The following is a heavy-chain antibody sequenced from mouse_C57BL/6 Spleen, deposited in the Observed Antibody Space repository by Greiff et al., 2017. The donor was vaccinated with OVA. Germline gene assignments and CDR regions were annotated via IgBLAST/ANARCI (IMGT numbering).Heavy chain of an antibody. CDR1: GYAFSSYW. CDR3: ASGDGSSPYWYFDV. V-gene: IGHV1-80*01. J-gene: IGHJ1*03. D-gene: IGHD1-1*01. CDR2: IYPGDGDT. Sequence: VQLQQSGAELVKPGASVKISCKASGYAFSSYWMNWVKQRPGKGLEWIGQIYPGDGDTNYNGKFKGKATLTADKSSSTAYMQLSSLTSEDSAVYFCASGDGSSPYWYFDVWGTETTVTVSS.